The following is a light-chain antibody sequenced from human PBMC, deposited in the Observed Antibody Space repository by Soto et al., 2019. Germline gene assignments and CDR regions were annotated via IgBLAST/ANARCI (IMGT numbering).Light chain of an antibody. V-gene: IGKV3D-20*01. CDR1: QSVISSY. CDR2: DAS. J-gene: IGKJ2*01. Sequence: EIVLTQSPATLSLSPGERATLSSGASQSVISSYLAWYQQKPGLEPRLLIYDASSRATGIPDRFSGSGSGTDFALTISRLEPEDFAVYYCQQYGSSPYTFGQGTKLEIK. CDR3: QQYGSSPYT.